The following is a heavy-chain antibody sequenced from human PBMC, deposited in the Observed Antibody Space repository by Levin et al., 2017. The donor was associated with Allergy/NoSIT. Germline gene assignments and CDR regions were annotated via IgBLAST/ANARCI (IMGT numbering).Heavy chain of an antibody. D-gene: IGHD4-17*01. CDR2: ISYDGSNK. Sequence: GGSLRLSCAASGFTFSSYGMHWVRQAPGRGLEWVAVISYDGSNKYYADSVKGRFTISRDNSKNTLYLQMNSLRAEDTAVYYCAKDRGDYNPFDYWGQGSLVTVSS. J-gene: IGHJ4*02. V-gene: IGHV3-30*18. CDR1: GFTFSSYG. CDR3: AKDRGDYNPFDY.